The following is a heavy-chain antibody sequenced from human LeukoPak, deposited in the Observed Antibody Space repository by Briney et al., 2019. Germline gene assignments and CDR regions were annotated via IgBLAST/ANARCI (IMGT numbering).Heavy chain of an antibody. Sequence: GGSLRLSCAASAFTFSTYGMHWVRQAPGKGLEWVAFIRYDGSNKKYADSVKGRFTISRENSKNTLYVQMNSLRAEDTAVYYCARDGDHYFDYWGQGTLVTVSS. CDR3: ARDGDHYFDY. CDR1: AFTFSTYG. J-gene: IGHJ4*02. V-gene: IGHV3-30*02. D-gene: IGHD3-3*01. CDR2: IRYDGSNK.